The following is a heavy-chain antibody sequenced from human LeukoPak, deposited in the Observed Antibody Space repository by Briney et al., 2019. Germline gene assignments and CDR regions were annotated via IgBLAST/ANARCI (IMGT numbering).Heavy chain of an antibody. D-gene: IGHD1-26*01. CDR2: INPSGGST. CDR1: GYTFSDHH. Sequence: ASVKVSCKASGYTFSDHHMHWVRQAPGQGLEWMGRINPSGGSTSYAQKFQGRVTMTRDTSTSTVYMELSSLRSEDTAVYYCARDLRQSGSYDYWGQGTLVTVSS. CDR3: ARDLRQSGSYDY. J-gene: IGHJ4*02. V-gene: IGHV1-46*03.